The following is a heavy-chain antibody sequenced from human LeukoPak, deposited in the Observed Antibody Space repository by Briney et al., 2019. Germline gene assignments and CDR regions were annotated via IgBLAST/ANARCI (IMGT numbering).Heavy chain of an antibody. V-gene: IGHV4-34*01. CDR1: DGSFSGYY. CDR2: INHSGST. CDR3: ARHGIPLETCYYMDV. Sequence: SETLSLTCAVYDGSFSGYYWSWIRQPPGKGLEWIGEINHSGSTNYNPSLKSRVTISVDTSKNQFSLKLSSVTAADTAVYYCARHGIPLETCYYMDVWGKGTTVTISS. J-gene: IGHJ6*03. D-gene: IGHD5-18*01.